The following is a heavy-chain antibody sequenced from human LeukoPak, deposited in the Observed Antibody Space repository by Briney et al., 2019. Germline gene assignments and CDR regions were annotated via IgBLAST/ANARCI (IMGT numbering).Heavy chain of an antibody. CDR3: ARLPAYYYDSSGGDY. CDR1: GGSISSSNW. Sequence: SGTLSLTCAVSGGSISSSNWWSWVRQPPGKGLEWIGGIYHSGSTNYNPSLKSRVTISVDKSKNQFSLKLSSVTAADTAVYYCARLPAYYYDSSGGDYWGQGTLVTVSS. D-gene: IGHD3-22*01. CDR2: IYHSGST. V-gene: IGHV4-4*02. J-gene: IGHJ4*02.